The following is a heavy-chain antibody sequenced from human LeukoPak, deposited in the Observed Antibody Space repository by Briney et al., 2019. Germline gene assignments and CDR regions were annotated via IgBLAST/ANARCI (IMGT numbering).Heavy chain of an antibody. CDR2: ISSSSSYI. Sequence: PGGSLRLSCAASGFTFSSYRMNWVRQAPGKGLEWVSSISSSSSYIYYADSVKGRFTISRDNAKNSLYLQMNSLRAEDTAVYYCARKEMATTSGAFDIWGQGTMVTVSS. CDR3: ARKEMATTSGAFDI. CDR1: GFTFSSYR. D-gene: IGHD5-24*01. J-gene: IGHJ3*02. V-gene: IGHV3-21*01.